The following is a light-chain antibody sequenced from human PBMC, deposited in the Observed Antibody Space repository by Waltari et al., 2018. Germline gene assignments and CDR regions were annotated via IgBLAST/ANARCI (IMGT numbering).Light chain of an antibody. CDR2: GAS. V-gene: IGKV3-20*01. Sequence: EIVLTQSPGTLSLSPGERATLSCRASQSVSRALAWYQQNPGQAPRLLIYGASNRATGIPDRFSGRGSGTDFSLIIRRLEPEDVAVYYCQHYVSLPVTFGQGTKVEIK. CDR3: QHYVSLPVT. CDR1: QSVSRA. J-gene: IGKJ1*01.